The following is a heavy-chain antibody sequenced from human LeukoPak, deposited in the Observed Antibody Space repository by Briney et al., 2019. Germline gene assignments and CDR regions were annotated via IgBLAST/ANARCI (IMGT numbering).Heavy chain of an antibody. CDR3: AREWGPSSSWRENAFDI. V-gene: IGHV4-4*02. J-gene: IGHJ3*02. CDR2: IYHSGST. Sequence: PSGTLSLTCAVSGGSISSSNWWSWVRQPPGKGLEWIGEIYHSGSTNYNPSLKSRVTISVDKSKNQFSLKLSSVTAADTAVYYCAREWGPSSSWRENAFDIWGQGTMVTVSS. D-gene: IGHD6-13*01. CDR1: GGSISSSNW.